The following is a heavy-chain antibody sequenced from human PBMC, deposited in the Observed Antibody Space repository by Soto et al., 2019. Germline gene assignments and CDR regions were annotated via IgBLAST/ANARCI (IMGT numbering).Heavy chain of an antibody. D-gene: IGHD2-8*02. CDR3: ATSVRRWLRSRLLAYYFDY. V-gene: IGHV1-24*01. J-gene: IGHJ4*02. CDR1: GYTLTELS. Sequence: GASVKVSCKVSGYTLTELSMHWVRQAPGKGLGWMGGFDPEDGETIYAQKFQGRVTMTEDTSTDTAYMELSSLRSEDTAVYYCATSVRRWLRSRLLAYYFDYWGQGTLVTVSS. CDR2: FDPEDGET.